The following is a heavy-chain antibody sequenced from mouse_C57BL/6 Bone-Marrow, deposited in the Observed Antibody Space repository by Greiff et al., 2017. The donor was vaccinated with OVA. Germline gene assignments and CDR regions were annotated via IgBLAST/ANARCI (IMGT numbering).Heavy chain of an antibody. J-gene: IGHJ1*03. CDR1: GYTFTSYW. CDR3: ARGGNYRDFDV. D-gene: IGHD2-1*01. CDR2: IDPSASYT. V-gene: IGHV1-69*01. Sequence: QVQLQQPGAELVMPGASVKLSCKASGYTFTSYWMHWVKQTPGQGLEWIGEIDPSASYTTYNQKFKGKSTLTVDKSSSTAYMQLSSLTSEDSAVYYCARGGNYRDFDVWGTGTTVTVSS.